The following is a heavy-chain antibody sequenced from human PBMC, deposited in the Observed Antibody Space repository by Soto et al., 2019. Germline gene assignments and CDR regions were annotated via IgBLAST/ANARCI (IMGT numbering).Heavy chain of an antibody. J-gene: IGHJ3*02. D-gene: IGHD6-13*01. CDR1: GFTFSSYE. CDR2: ISSRAVDI. Sequence: EVQLVESGGGLVQPGGSLRLSCVASGFTFSSYEMNWDRQAPGKGLEWISYISSRAVDIYYADSVKGRFTISRDNANNSLYLQMNSLRAEDTAVYYCAPRRLGSFNIAAFDIWGQGTMVTVSS. CDR3: APRRLGSFNIAAFDI. V-gene: IGHV3-48*03.